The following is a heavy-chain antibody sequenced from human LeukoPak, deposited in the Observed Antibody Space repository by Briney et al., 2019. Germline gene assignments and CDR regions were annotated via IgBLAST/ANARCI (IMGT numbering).Heavy chain of an antibody. J-gene: IGHJ4*02. V-gene: IGHV4-34*01. CDR2: INHSGST. CDR3: ARGDSSGYYPQPTDY. D-gene: IGHD3-22*01. Sequence: PSETLSLTCAVYGGSFSGYYWSWIRQPPGKGLEWIGEINHSGSTNYNPSLKSRVTISVDTSKNQFSLKLSSVTAADTAVYYCARGDSSGYYPQPTDYWGQGTLVTVSS. CDR1: GGSFSGYY.